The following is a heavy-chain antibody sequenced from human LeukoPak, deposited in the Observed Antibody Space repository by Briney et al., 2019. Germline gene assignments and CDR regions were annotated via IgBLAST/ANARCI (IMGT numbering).Heavy chain of an antibody. CDR3: ARGDSWYLGLDY. V-gene: IGHV1-2*02. J-gene: IGHJ4*02. CDR1: VVFLSAYQ. CDR2: IDRNSDGT. D-gene: IGHD6-13*01. Sequence: ASVKVSCKASVVFLSAYQMHWLCHAPGQRLGWMGWIDRNSDGTNITQKFQGRDTTSRDTTKRTVYMEDTGLTSDDTGIYCCARGDSWYLGLDYWGRGSLVTVSS.